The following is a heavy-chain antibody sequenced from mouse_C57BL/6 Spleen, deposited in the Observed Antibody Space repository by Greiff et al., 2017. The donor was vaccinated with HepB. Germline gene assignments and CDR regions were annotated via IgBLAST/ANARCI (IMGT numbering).Heavy chain of an antibody. CDR3: AEDSNYLFAY. D-gene: IGHD2-5*01. V-gene: IGHV1-81*01. J-gene: IGHJ3*01. CDR1: GYTFTSYG. CDR2: IYPRSGNT. Sequence: QVQLKQSGAELARPGASVKLSCKASGYTFTSYGISWVRQRTGQGLEWIGEIYPRSGNTYYNEKFKGKATLTADKSSSTAYMELRSLTSEDSAVYFCAEDSNYLFAYWGQGTLVTVSA.